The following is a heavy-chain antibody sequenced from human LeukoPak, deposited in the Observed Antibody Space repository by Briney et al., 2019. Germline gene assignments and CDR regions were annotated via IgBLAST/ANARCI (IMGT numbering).Heavy chain of an antibody. V-gene: IGHV3-74*01. CDR3: ARERIQLWLRVFDY. J-gene: IGHJ4*02. Sequence: GGSLRLSCAASGVTFSSYWMHWVRQAPGKGRVWGSRINSDGSITSYADSVKGRFTISRDNAKNTLYLQMNSLRAEDTAVYYCARERIQLWLRVFDYWGQGTLVTVSS. D-gene: IGHD5-18*01. CDR2: INSDGSIT. CDR1: GVTFSSYW.